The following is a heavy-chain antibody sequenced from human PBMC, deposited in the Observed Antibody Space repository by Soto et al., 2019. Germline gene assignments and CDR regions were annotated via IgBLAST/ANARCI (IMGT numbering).Heavy chain of an antibody. J-gene: IGHJ6*02. CDR2: ISYNGGNR. CDR3: ARGDREDTAVVIGVRPGEYGVDV. CDR1: GFTFSNYA. Sequence: QVQLVESGGGVVQPGRSLRLSCAASGFTFSNYAMHWVRQAPGKGLECVAVISYNGGNRFYRDYVKGRFTISRDNSKKTVHLEIDSLRYEDAAVYYCARGDREDTAVVIGVRPGEYGVDVWGQATTVTASS. D-gene: IGHD2-15*01. V-gene: IGHV3-30*04.